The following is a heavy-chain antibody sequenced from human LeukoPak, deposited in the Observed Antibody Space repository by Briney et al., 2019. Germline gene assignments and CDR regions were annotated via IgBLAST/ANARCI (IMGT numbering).Heavy chain of an antibody. CDR2: ISSSSNYI. CDR3: ARAGVQGYPDAFDI. V-gene: IGHV3-21*01. Sequence: GGSLRLSCAASGFTFSTYSMNWVRQAPGKELEWVSSISSSSNYIYYADSVKGRFTISRDNAKNSLYLQMNSLRAEDTAVYYCARAGVQGYPDAFDIWGQGTMVTVSS. D-gene: IGHD3-10*01. J-gene: IGHJ3*02. CDR1: GFTFSTYS.